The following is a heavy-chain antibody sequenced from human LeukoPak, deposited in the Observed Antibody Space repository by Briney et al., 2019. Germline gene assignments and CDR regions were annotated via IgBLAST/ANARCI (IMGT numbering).Heavy chain of an antibody. CDR1: GGSISSYY. J-gene: IGHJ6*03. V-gene: IGHV4-4*07. CDR3: ARENSSGWYRGYYYYMDV. Sequence: PSETLSLTCTVSGGSISSYYWSWIRQPAGKGLEWIGRIHTSGSTHYNPSLKSRVTMSVDTSKNQFSLKLSSVTAADTAVYYCARENSSGWYRGYYYYMDVWGKGTTVTVSS. CDR2: IHTSGST. D-gene: IGHD6-19*01.